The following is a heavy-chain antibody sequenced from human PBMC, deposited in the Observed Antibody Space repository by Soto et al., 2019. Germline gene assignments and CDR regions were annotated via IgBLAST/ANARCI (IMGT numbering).Heavy chain of an antibody. Sequence: QLVESGGGLVQPGGSLRLSCEASGFTFCGYWMSWVRQAPGKGLEWVADIKHDGSVQYYVDSVKGRLTISRDNAKKQLYLQMNGLRAEDTALYYCARAPYSNAWYRFDLWGQGTLVTVSS. CDR3: ARAPYSNAWYRFDL. CDR1: GFTFCGYW. CDR2: IKHDGSVQ. V-gene: IGHV3-7*03. D-gene: IGHD4-4*01. J-gene: IGHJ4*02.